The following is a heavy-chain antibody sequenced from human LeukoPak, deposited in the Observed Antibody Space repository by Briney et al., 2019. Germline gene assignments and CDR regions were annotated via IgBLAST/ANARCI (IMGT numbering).Heavy chain of an antibody. Sequence: GASVKVSCKASGYTFTSYGISWVRQAPGQGLEGMGWISTYNGNTNYAQKLQCRVTVTTETSTSTAYMELRSLRSDDTAVYYCARDHSSWYLQGAFDIWGQGTMVTVSS. V-gene: IGHV1-18*01. CDR1: GYTFTSYG. CDR2: ISTYNGNT. J-gene: IGHJ3*02. CDR3: ARDHSSWYLQGAFDI. D-gene: IGHD6-13*01.